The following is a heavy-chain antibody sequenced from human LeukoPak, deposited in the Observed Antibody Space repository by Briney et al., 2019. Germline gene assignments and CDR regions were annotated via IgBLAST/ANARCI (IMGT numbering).Heavy chain of an antibody. Sequence: GASVKVSCKASGYTFTNDYLHWVRQAPAQGLEWMGMIYPRDGSTSYAQNFQGRVTVTRDTSTTTVHMELRGLRSEDTAVYYCARDQEGFDYWGQGTVVTVSS. CDR3: ARDQEGFDY. CDR2: IYPRDGST. CDR1: GYTFTNDY. V-gene: IGHV1-46*01. J-gene: IGHJ4*02.